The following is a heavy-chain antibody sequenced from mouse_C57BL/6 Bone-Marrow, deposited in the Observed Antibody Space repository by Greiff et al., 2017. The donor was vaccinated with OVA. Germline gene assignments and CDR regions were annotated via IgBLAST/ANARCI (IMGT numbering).Heavy chain of an antibody. J-gene: IGHJ4*01. Sequence: VQLKQSGPGLVKPSQTVFLTCTVTGISITTGNYRWSWIRQFPGNKLEWIGYIYYSGTITYNPSLTSRTTITRDTPKNQFFLEMNSLTAEDTATYYCASYDYDAMDYWGQGTSVTVSS. V-gene: IGHV3-5*01. CDR2: IYYSGTI. CDR1: GISITTGNYR. CDR3: ASYDYDAMDY.